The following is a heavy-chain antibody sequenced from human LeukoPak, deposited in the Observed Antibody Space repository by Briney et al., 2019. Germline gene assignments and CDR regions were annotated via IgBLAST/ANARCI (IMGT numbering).Heavy chain of an antibody. CDR3: ARPRGVVDAFDI. J-gene: IGHJ3*02. D-gene: IGHD3-3*01. Sequence: SETLSLTRTVSGGSISSYYWSWIRQPPGKGLEWIGYIYYSGSTNYNPSLKSRVTISVDTSKNQFSLKLSSVTAADTAVYYCARPRGVVDAFDIWGQGTMVTVSS. CDR2: IYYSGST. V-gene: IGHV4-59*01. CDR1: GGSISSYY.